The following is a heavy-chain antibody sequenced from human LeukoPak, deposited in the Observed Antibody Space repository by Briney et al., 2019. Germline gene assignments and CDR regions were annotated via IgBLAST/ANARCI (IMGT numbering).Heavy chain of an antibody. CDR1: GFTFSSYW. CDR2: INSDGRST. J-gene: IGHJ4*02. CDR3: ARDYYYDSSGYYN. V-gene: IGHV3-74*01. D-gene: IGHD3-22*01. Sequence: GGSLRLSCAASGFTFSSYWMYWVRQAPGKGLVWVSRINSDGRSTSYADSVKGRFTISRDNAKNTLYLQMNSLRAEDTAVYYCARDYYYDSSGYYNWGQGTLVAVSS.